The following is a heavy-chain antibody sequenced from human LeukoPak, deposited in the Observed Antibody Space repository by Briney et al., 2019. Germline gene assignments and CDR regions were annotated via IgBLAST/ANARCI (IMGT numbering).Heavy chain of an antibody. CDR1: GFPLSSYS. Sequence: PGGSLRLSCAASGFPLSSYSMNWVRQAPGKGLEWVSFISSSSNYIYYADSVKGRFTISRDNAKNSLYLQMNSLRAEDTAVYYCARDRYDILTGYYDVWYFDYWGQGTLVTVSS. J-gene: IGHJ4*02. V-gene: IGHV3-21*04. CDR2: ISSSSNYI. D-gene: IGHD3-9*01. CDR3: ARDRYDILTGYYDVWYFDY.